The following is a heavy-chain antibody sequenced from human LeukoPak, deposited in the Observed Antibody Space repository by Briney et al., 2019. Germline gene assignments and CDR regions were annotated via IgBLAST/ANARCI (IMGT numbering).Heavy chain of an antibody. D-gene: IGHD3-22*01. CDR1: GYTFTSYY. Sequence: ASMKVSCKASGYTFTSYYMHWVRQAPGQGLEWMGIINPSGGSTSYAQKFQGRVTMTRDTSTSTVYMELSSLRSEDTAVYYCARQYSYSCYYDSNRPQGMCCWFDPWGQGTLVNVSS. CDR3: ARQYSYSCYYDSNRPQGMCCWFDP. V-gene: IGHV1-46*01. CDR2: INPSGGST. J-gene: IGHJ5*02.